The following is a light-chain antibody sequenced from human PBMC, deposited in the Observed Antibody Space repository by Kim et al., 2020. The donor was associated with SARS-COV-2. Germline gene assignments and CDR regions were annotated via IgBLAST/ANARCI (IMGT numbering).Light chain of an antibody. V-gene: IGLV2-18*02. CDR1: SSDVGTYAL. J-gene: IGLJ2*01. CDR2: EVT. Sequence: QSFAISCTGTSSDVGTYALVSWYRQPPGTAPKLIIYEVTNRPSGVPDRFSGSKSGSTASLTISGLQAEDEGDYYCSSFTTSDTWVFGGGTQLTVL. CDR3: SSFTTSDTWV.